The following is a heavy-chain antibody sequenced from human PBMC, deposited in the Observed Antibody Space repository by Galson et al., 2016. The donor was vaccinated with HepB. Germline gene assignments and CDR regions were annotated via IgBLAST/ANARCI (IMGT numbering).Heavy chain of an antibody. CDR2: TYYSGRT. CDR3: VSSGVGVWYFDR. Sequence: TLSLTCTVSGAPISSGGSYWGWIRQHPGKGLAWIGYTYYSGRTNYNPSLESRLTISGDTSKNQFSLRLSSVTAADTAVYYCVSSGVGVWYFDRRGQGSLVTVSS. V-gene: IGHV4-31*03. D-gene: IGHD2-21*01. CDR1: GAPISSGGSY. J-gene: IGHJ4*02.